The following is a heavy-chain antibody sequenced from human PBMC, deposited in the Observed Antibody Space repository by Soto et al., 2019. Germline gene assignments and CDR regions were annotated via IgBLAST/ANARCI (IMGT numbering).Heavy chain of an antibody. V-gene: IGHV3-23*01. CDR3: AKNDYFDS. J-gene: IGHJ4*02. CDR2: IHGSGST. Sequence: EVQLLESGGGLIQPGGSLRLSCAASGFSFNSYAMSWVRQAPGKGLEWVSLIHGSGSTYYVDSVKGRFTISRDNSTTTLDLQMNSLRGEDTAVYYCAKNDYFDSWGQGTLGTVSS. CDR1: GFSFNSYA.